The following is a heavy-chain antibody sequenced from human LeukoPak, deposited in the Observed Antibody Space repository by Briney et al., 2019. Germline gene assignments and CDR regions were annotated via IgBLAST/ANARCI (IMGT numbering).Heavy chain of an antibody. CDR2: IYHSGST. Sequence: SETLSLTCTVSGYSISSGYYWGWFRQPPGKGLEWIGSIYHSGSTYYNPSLKSRVTISVDTSKNQFSLKLSSVTAADTAVYYCARVEYQLLFPLVDAFDIWGQGTMVTVSS. CDR3: ARVEYQLLFPLVDAFDI. V-gene: IGHV4-38-2*02. D-gene: IGHD2-2*01. CDR1: GYSISSGYY. J-gene: IGHJ3*02.